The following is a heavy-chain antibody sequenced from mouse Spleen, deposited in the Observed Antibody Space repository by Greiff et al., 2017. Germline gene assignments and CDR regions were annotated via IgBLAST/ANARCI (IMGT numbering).Heavy chain of an antibody. Sequence: QVQLKESGPELVKPGASVKISCKASGYTFTDYYINWVKQKPGQGLEWIGWIYPGSGNTKYNEKFKGKATLTVDTSSSTAYMQLSSLTSEDTAVYFCARKLGLPNYYAMDYWGQGTSVTVSS. CDR2: IYPGSGNT. V-gene: IGHV1-84*02. J-gene: IGHJ4*01. D-gene: IGHD3-1*01. CDR1: GYTFTDYY. CDR3: ARKLGLPNYYAMDY.